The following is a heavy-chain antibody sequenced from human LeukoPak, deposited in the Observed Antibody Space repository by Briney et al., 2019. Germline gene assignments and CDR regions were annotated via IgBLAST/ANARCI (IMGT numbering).Heavy chain of an antibody. Sequence: GGSLRLSCAASGFTFSSYWMSWVRQAPGKGLEWVANIKQDGSEKYCVDSVKGRFTISRDNARNSLYLQMNSLRAEDTAVYYCARGLRYFDSPEIDYWGQGTLVTVSS. CDR1: GFTFSSYW. D-gene: IGHD3-9*01. CDR2: IKQDGSEK. CDR3: ARGLRYFDSPEIDY. J-gene: IGHJ4*02. V-gene: IGHV3-7*01.